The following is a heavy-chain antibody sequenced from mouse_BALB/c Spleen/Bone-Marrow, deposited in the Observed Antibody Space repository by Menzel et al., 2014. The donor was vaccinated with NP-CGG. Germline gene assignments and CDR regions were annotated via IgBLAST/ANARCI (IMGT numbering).Heavy chain of an antibody. CDR3: TRGGRGKGYAMDY. D-gene: IGHD2-1*01. CDR2: IYPSDSYT. CDR1: GYTFTSYW. V-gene: IGHV1-69*02. J-gene: IGHJ4*01. Sequence: QVQLQQSGAELVRPGASVKLSCKASGYTFTSYWINWVKQRPGQGLERIGNIYPSDSYTNYNRKFKDKATLTVDKSSSTAYMQLSSPTSEDSAVYYRTRGGRGKGYAMDYWGQGTSVTVSS.